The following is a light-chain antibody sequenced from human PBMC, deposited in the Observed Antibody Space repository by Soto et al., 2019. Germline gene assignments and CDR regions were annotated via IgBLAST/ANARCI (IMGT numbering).Light chain of an antibody. CDR1: QSVNRY. J-gene: IGKJ3*01. CDR2: DAS. CDR3: HRRVNWPT. Sequence: EIVLTQSPATLSLSPGERATLSCRTSQSVNRYLDWYQQKPGQAPRLLIYDASNRAAGIPARFSGSGSGTAFSLTISSLEPEDFAVYYCHRRVNWPTFGPGTKVDIK. V-gene: IGKV3-11*01.